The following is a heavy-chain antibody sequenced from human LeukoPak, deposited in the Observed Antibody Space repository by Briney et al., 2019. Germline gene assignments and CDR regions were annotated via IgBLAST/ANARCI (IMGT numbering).Heavy chain of an antibody. J-gene: IGHJ4*02. D-gene: IGHD2-2*01. CDR2: VSGSGGSI. CDR3: AKDWLGFRGLDLLWFDY. Sequence: GGSLRLSCAASGITFSSHAMSWVRQAPGKGLEWVSAVSGSGGSIKYADSVKGRFTISRDNSKNTLYLQMNSLRAEDTAVYYCAKDWLGFRGLDLLWFDYWGRGTLVTVSS. CDR1: GITFSSHA. V-gene: IGHV3-23*01.